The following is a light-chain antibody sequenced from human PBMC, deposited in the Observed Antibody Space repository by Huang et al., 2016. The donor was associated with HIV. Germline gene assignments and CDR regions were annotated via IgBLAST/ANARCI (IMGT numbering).Light chain of an antibody. CDR1: QSVSSSY. CDR3: QHYGNSPQT. Sequence: EIVLTQSPGTLSLSPGERATLSCRASQSVSSSYLAWYQQKPGQAPRLPSYGASSRATDIPDRFSGSGSGTDFTLTISRLEPEDFAVYYCQHYGNSPQTFGQGTKLEIK. CDR2: GAS. J-gene: IGKJ2*01. V-gene: IGKV3-20*01.